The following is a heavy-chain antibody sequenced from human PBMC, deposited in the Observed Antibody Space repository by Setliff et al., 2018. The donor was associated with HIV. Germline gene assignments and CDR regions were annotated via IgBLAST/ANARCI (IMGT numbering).Heavy chain of an antibody. D-gene: IGHD1-20*01. CDR3: ARDSITGTTPAFDY. CDR2: IYHSGST. J-gene: IGHJ4*02. V-gene: IGHV4-38-2*02. Sequence: KPSETLSLTCTVSGYSISSGYYWGWIRQPPGKGLEWIGSIYHSGSTYYNPSLKSRVTISVDTSKNQFSLRLSSVTAADTAVYYCARDSITGTTPAFDYWGQGTLGTVSS. CDR1: GYSISSGYY.